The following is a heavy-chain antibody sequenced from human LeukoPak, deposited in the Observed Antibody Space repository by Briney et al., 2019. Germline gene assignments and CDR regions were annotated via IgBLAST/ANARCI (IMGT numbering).Heavy chain of an antibody. CDR3: TREVGLVGGWGNDY. CDR2: IRSKAYGGTT. J-gene: IGHJ4*02. Sequence: GSLRLSCTASGFPFGDYAMSWFRQAPGKGLEWVGFIRSKAYGGTTEYAASVKGRFTISRDDSKSIAYLQMNSLKTEDTAVYYCTREVGLVGGWGNDYWGQGTLVTVSS. V-gene: IGHV3-49*03. D-gene: IGHD6-19*01. CDR1: GFPFGDYA.